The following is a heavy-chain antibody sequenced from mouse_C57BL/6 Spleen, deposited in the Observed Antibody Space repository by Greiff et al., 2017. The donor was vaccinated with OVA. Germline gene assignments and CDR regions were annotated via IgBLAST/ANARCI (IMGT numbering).Heavy chain of an antibody. V-gene: IGHV1-59*01. J-gene: IGHJ2*01. CDR3: ASLYEYDGGDY. Sequence: VQLQQPGAELVRPGTSVKLSCKASGYTFTSYWMHWVKQRPGQGLEWIGVIDPSDSYTNYNQKFKGKATLTVDTSSSTAYMQLSSLTSEDSAVYYCASLYEYDGGDYWGQGTTLTVSS. CDR1: GYTFTSYW. D-gene: IGHD2-4*01. CDR2: IDPSDSYT.